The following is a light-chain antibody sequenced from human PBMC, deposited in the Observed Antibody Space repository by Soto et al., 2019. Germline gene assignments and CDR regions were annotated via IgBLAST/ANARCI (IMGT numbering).Light chain of an antibody. CDR1: SSNIGGNS. V-gene: IGLV1-51*01. Sequence: QSVLTQPPSVSAAPGQKVTISCPGSSSNIGGNSVSWYQQLPGTAPKLLIYDDNKRPSGIPDRFSGSKSGTSATLGITGFQTGDEADYYCGSWDSSLCAYVFGTGTKVTVL. CDR3: GSWDSSLCAYV. CDR2: DDN. J-gene: IGLJ1*01.